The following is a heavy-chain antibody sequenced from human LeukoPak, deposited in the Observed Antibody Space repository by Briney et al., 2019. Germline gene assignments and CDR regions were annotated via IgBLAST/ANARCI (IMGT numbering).Heavy chain of an antibody. CDR3: ARRAHYYDSSGYYYELDY. CDR1: GCSFTSYW. J-gene: IGHJ4*02. CDR2: IYPGDSDT. D-gene: IGHD3-22*01. Sequence: GESLKISCKGSGCSFTSYWIGWVRQMPGKGLEWMGIIYPGDSDTRYSPSFQGQVTISADKSISTAYLQWSSLKASDTAMYYCARRAHYYDSSGYYYELDYWGQGTLVTVSS. V-gene: IGHV5-51*01.